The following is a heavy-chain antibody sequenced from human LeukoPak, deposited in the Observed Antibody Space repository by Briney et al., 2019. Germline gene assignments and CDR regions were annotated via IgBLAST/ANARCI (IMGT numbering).Heavy chain of an antibody. V-gene: IGHV5-51*01. J-gene: IGHJ3*02. CDR2: IYPGDSDI. Sequence: GESLKISCKGSGYSFSDYWIGWVRQMPGKGLEWMGIIYPGDSDIRYSPSFQGQVTISADKSSSTAFLQWSSLKASDTAMYYCARPGGSWGNSDAFDIWGQGTMVTVSS. CDR1: GYSFSDYW. CDR3: ARPGGSWGNSDAFDI. D-gene: IGHD4-23*01.